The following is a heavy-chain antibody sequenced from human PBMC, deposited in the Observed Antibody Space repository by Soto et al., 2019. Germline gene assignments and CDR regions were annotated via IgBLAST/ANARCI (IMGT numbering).Heavy chain of an antibody. CDR2: ISGSGGST. Sequence: GSLRLSCAASGFTFSSYAMSWVRQAPGKGLEWVSAISGSGGSTYYADSVKGRFTISRDNSKNTLYLQMNSLRAEDTAVYYCAKDRYYYDCSAEIWGYYFDYWGQGTLVTVSS. V-gene: IGHV3-23*01. J-gene: IGHJ4*02. CDR3: AKDRYYYDCSAEIWGYYFDY. CDR1: GFTFSSYA. D-gene: IGHD3-22*01.